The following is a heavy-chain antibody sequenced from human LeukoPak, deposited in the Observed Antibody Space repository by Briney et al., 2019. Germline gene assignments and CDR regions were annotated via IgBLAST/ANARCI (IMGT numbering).Heavy chain of an antibody. CDR3: ARESHHCSSTSCYRTYYGMDV. J-gene: IGHJ6*02. V-gene: IGHV1-2*06. CDR2: INPNSGGT. CDR1: GYTFTGYY. Sequence: ASVKVSCKASGYTFTGYYMHWVRQAPGQGLEWMGRINPNSGGTNYAQKFQGRVTMTRDTSISTAYMELSRLRSDDTAVYYCARESHHCSSTSCYRTYYGMDVWGQGTTVTVSS. D-gene: IGHD2-2*02.